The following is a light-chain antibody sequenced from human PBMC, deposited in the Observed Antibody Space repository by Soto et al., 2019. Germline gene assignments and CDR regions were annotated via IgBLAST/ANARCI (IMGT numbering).Light chain of an antibody. CDR2: GAS. CDR3: QKYVRSHLYT. V-gene: IGKV3-20*01. CDR1: QSVSSNY. J-gene: IGKJ2*01. Sequence: EIVLTQSPGPLSLSPGQRATLSCRASQSVSSNYLAWYQQKPGQSPRLLIYGASGRATGIPDRFSGSGSGTDFTLIISRLDPEDFAVYYWQKYVRSHLYTFGQGTKREI.